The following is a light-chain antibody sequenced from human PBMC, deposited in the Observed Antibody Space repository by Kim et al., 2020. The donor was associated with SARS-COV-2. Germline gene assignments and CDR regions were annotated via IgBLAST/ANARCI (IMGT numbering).Light chain of an antibody. Sequence: ASVGDRVTITCRASQGISTWLDWYQQKPGKAPKLLIYAASSLQSGVPSRFSGSGSGTDFTLTITNLQPEDFAMYYCQQAKSFPLTFGGGTKVDIK. V-gene: IGKV1D-12*01. J-gene: IGKJ4*01. CDR3: QQAKSFPLT. CDR2: AAS. CDR1: QGISTW.